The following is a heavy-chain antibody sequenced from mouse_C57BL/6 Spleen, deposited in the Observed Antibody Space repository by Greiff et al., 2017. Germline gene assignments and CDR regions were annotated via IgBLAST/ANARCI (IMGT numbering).Heavy chain of an antibody. CDR1: GFTFSDYG. J-gene: IGHJ4*01. V-gene: IGHV5-17*01. D-gene: IGHD2-1*01. CDR2: ISSGSSTI. CDR3: ARLYGSYVDYAMEY. Sequence: EVKLVESGGGLVKPGGSLKLSCAASGFTFSDYGMHWVRQAPEKGLEWVAYISSGSSTIYYADTVKGRFTISRDNAKNTLFLQMTSLRSEDTAMYYCARLYGSYVDYAMEYWGQGTSVTVSS.